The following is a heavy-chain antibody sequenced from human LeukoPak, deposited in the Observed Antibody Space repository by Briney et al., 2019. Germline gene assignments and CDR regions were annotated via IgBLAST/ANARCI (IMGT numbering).Heavy chain of an antibody. CDR2: IYSAGNT. Sequence: PGGSLRLSCAASGFTVSRDYMSWVRQAPGKGLEWVSIIYSAGNTYYADSVKGRFTISRDNSKNTVYLQMNSLRADDTAVYYCARTPGGSGNLFDYWGQGTLVTVSS. D-gene: IGHD3-10*01. J-gene: IGHJ4*02. CDR3: ARTPGGSGNLFDY. CDR1: GFTVSRDY. V-gene: IGHV3-53*01.